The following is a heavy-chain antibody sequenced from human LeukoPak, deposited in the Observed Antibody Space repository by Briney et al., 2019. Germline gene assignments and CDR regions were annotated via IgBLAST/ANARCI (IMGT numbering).Heavy chain of an antibody. CDR2: ISSSSTYT. D-gene: IGHD1-26*01. CDR3: ARGGSGSQGY. CDR1: GFTFSDYY. Sequence: PGGSLRLSCAASGFTFSDYYMSWIRQAPGKGLEWLSYISSSSTYTNYADSVKGRFTISRDNAKNSLYLQMNSLRAEDTAIYYCARGGSGSQGYWGQGTLVTVSS. J-gene: IGHJ4*02. V-gene: IGHV3-11*05.